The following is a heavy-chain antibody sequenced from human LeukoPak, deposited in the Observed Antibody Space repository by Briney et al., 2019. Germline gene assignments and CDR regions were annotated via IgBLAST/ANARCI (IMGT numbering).Heavy chain of an antibody. CDR1: GFTVSSNY. Sequence: PGGSLRLSCAASGFTVSSNYMSWVRQAPGKGLEWVSIIYSGGSTFYADSVKGRFTISRDNSKNTLYLQMNSLRAEDTAVYYCGREDTARLVDYWGQGTLVTVSS. CDR2: IYSGGST. J-gene: IGHJ4*02. V-gene: IGHV3-53*05. CDR3: GREDTARLVDY. D-gene: IGHD5-18*01.